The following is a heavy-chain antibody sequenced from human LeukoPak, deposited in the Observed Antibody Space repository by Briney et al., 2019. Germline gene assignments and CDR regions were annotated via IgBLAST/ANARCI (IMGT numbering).Heavy chain of an antibody. V-gene: IGHV3-15*01. D-gene: IGHD3-22*01. CDR2: IKSKTDGGTT. J-gene: IGHJ1*01. CDR3: TTELSVVVIITAEYFQH. Sequence: GGSLRLSCVASGFTFSSYWMGWVRQAPGKGLEWVGRIKSKTDGGTTDYAAPVKGRFTISRDDSKNTLYLQVDSLKTEDTAVYYCTTELSVVVIITAEYFQHWGQGTLVTVSS. CDR1: GFTFSSYW.